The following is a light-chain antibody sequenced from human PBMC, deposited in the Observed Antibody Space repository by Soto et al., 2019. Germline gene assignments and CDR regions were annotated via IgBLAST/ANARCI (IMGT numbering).Light chain of an antibody. Sequence: DVRMTQSPSSLSASVGDTITITCRASRTINTYLNWFQQKPGEPPRLLIYGASTLHDGVPSRFSGSGSWADFTLTISGLQPEDFASYHCQQTYSDIXFGGGTKV. V-gene: IGKV1-39*01. CDR2: GAS. CDR1: RTINTY. CDR3: QQTYSDIX. J-gene: IGKJ4*01.